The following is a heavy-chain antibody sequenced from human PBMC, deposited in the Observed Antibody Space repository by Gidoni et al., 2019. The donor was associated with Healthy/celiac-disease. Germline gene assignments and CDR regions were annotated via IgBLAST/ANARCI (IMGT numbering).Heavy chain of an antibody. J-gene: IGHJ4*02. CDR1: GYSFTSYW. CDR3: AITGDSSSWYYFDY. CDR2: IDPSDSYT. D-gene: IGHD6-13*01. Sequence: EVQLVQSGAEVKKPGESLRISCKGSGYSFTSYWSSWLRQMPGKGLEWMGRIDPSDSYTNYSPSVQGHVTISADKSISTAYLQWSSLKASDTAMYYCAITGDSSSWYYFDYWGQGTLVTVSS. V-gene: IGHV5-10-1*01.